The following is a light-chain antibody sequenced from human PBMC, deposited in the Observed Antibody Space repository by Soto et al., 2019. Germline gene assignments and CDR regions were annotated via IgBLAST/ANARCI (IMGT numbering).Light chain of an antibody. CDR2: KAS. V-gene: IGKV1-5*03. J-gene: IGKJ4*01. CDR1: QSISTW. CDR3: QQYNSWLN. Sequence: DIQMTQSPSTLSASVGDRVTITCRASQSISTWLAWYQQKPGKAPKLLIYKASTLQSGVPSRFSGSGSGTEFTLTISSLQPDDFATYYCQQYNSWLNFGGGTKV.